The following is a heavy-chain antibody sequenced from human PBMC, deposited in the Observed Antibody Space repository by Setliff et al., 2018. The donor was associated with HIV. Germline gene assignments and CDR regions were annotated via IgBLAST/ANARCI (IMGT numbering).Heavy chain of an antibody. CDR1: GGSFSSNDYY. Sequence: SETLSLTCTVSGGSFSSNDYYWGWIRQPPGRGLEWIGNFHYSGTTYYNPSLKSRVTISVDRSKNQFSLKVNSVTAADTAVYYCARYGSGSYYTYYYYMDVWGKGTTVTVSS. CDR3: ARYGSGSYYTYYYYMDV. CDR2: FHYSGTT. J-gene: IGHJ6*03. D-gene: IGHD3-10*01. V-gene: IGHV4-39*01.